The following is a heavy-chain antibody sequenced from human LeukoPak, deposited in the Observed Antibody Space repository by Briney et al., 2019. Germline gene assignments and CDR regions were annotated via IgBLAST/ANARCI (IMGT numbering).Heavy chain of an antibody. D-gene: IGHD5-18*01. CDR3: ARIAGYTYGTFDY. J-gene: IGHJ4*02. CDR1: GGSISSYY. CDR2: IHYSGST. Sequence: SETLSLTCTVSGGSISSYYWNWIRQPPGKGLEWIGYIHYSGSTNYNPSLKSRVTISLDTSKNQFSLKLSSVTAADTAVYYCARIAGYTYGTFDYWGQGILVAVSS. V-gene: IGHV4-59*01.